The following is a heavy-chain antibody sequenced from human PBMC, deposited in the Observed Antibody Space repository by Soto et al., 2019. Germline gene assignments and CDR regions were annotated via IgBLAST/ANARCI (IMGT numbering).Heavy chain of an antibody. CDR3: ARESLITGTHHCDY. CDR2: LNPNTGGT. V-gene: IGHV1-2*02. CDR1: GYTFTGYS. Sequence: ASVKVSCKASGYTFTGYSIHWARPAPGQGLEWMGWLNPNTGGTNYSQKCQGRGTRTRDTSISTAYMELSRLTSDDTAVYFCARESLITGTHHCDYWGQGTLVAVAS. J-gene: IGHJ4*02. D-gene: IGHD1-7*01.